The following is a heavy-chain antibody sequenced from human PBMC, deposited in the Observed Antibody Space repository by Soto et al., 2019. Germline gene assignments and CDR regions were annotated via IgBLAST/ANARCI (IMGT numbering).Heavy chain of an antibody. V-gene: IGHV4-31*03. CDR2: IYYSGST. D-gene: IGHD3-22*01. Sequence: SETLSLTCTVSVGSISSGGYYWSWIRQHPGKGLEWIGYIYYSGSTYYNPSLKSRVTISVDTSKNQFSLKLSSVTAADTAVYYCARVRRYYDSSGYYPSLFDYWGQGTLVTVSS. CDR1: VGSISSGGYY. J-gene: IGHJ4*02. CDR3: ARVRRYYDSSGYYPSLFDY.